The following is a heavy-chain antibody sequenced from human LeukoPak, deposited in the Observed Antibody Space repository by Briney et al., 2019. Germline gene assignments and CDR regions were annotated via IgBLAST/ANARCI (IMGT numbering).Heavy chain of an antibody. D-gene: IGHD2-15*01. CDR2: IYHSGST. Sequence: SETLSLTCAVSGGSISSGGYSWSWIRQPPGKGLEWIGYIYHSGSTYYNPSLKSRVTISVDRSKNQFSLKLSSVTAADTAVYYCARAMGYCSGGSCRGWFDPWGQGTLVTVSS. CDR3: ARAMGYCSGGSCRGWFDP. CDR1: GGSISSGGYS. V-gene: IGHV4-30-2*01. J-gene: IGHJ5*02.